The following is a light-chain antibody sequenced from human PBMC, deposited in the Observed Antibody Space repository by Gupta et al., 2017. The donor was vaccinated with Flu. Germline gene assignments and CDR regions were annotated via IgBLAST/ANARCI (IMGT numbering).Light chain of an antibody. CDR1: TSNIGAGYD. V-gene: IGLV1-40*01. Sequence: QSLLTQPPSVSWPPGQSATIPCTGTTSNIGAGYDLDWYQQLPGAAPKLLIFASTSRPSRVPYRFSGSKFGTTASLAITGLQAEDEADYYCQAYDIILKGPILGRGTKLTVL. J-gene: IGLJ2*01. CDR3: QAYDIILKGPI. CDR2: AST.